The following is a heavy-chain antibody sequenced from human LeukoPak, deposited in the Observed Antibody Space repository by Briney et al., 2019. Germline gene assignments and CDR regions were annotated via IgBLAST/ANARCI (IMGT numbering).Heavy chain of an antibody. D-gene: IGHD5-12*01. V-gene: IGHV3-30*18. CDR1: GFTFSSYG. J-gene: IGHJ4*02. CDR3: AKERAYSSYVSGY. CDR2: ISYDGSNK. Sequence: GRSLSLSCAASGFTFSSYGTHWVPPAPDKGREWVAVISYDGSNKYYADSVKGRFTISRDNSKSTLYLQMNSLRAEDTDVYYSAKERAYSSYVSGYWGQGTLVTVSS.